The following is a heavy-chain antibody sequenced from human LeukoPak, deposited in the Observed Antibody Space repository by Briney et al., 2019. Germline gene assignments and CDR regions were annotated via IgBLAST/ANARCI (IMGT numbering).Heavy chain of an antibody. Sequence: ASVKVSCKASGYTFTSYAMHWVRQAPGQRLEWMGWINAGNGNTKYSQKFQGRVTITRDISASTAYMELSSLRSEDTAVYYCARSSVVAATKRFDPWGQGTLVTVSS. J-gene: IGHJ5*02. CDR2: INAGNGNT. D-gene: IGHD2-15*01. CDR3: ARSSVVAATKRFDP. V-gene: IGHV1-3*01. CDR1: GYTFTSYA.